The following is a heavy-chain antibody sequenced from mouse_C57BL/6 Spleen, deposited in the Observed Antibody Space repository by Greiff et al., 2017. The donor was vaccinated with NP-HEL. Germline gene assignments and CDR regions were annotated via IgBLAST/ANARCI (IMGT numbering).Heavy chain of an antibody. D-gene: IGHD1-1*01. J-gene: IGHJ4*01. CDR3: AKRRYGSSYDYAMDY. CDR2: IWRGGST. CDR1: GFSLTSYG. Sequence: VQLQQSGPGLVQPSQSLSITCTVSGFSLTSYGVHWVRQSPGKGLEWLGVIWRGGSTDYNAAFMSRLSITKDNSKSQVFFKMNSLQADDTAIYYGAKRRYGSSYDYAMDYWGQGTSVTVSS. V-gene: IGHV2-5*01.